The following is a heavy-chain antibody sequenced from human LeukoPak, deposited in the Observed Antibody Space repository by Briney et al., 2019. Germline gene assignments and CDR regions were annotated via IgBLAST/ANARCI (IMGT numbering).Heavy chain of an antibody. CDR3: ARESTTVAGTFDY. CDR2: INHSGST. J-gene: IGHJ4*02. V-gene: IGHV4-34*01. CDR1: GGSISSYY. Sequence: PSETLSLTCTVSGGSISSYYWSWIRQPPGKGLEWIGEINHSGSTNYNPSLKSRVTISVDTSKNPFSLKLSSVTAVDTAMYYCARESTTVAGTFDYWGQGTLVTVSS. D-gene: IGHD6-19*01.